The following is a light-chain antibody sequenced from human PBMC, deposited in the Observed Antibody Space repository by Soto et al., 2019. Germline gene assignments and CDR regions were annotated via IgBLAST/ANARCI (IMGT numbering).Light chain of an antibody. J-gene: IGKJ2*01. V-gene: IGKV1-12*01. Sequence: DIQMTQSPSSVSASVGDRVTITCRASQGISSWLAWYQHKPGKAPNLLIDAASSLQSGVPSRFSGSGSGTDFTLTISSLQPEDFATYYCQQADSFPHTCGQGTKLEIK. CDR3: QQADSFPHT. CDR2: AAS. CDR1: QGISSW.